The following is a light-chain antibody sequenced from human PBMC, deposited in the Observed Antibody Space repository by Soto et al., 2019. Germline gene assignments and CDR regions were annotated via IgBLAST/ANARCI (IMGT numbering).Light chain of an antibody. CDR1: QNVRSN. Sequence: EILMTQSPATLSVSPGERAILSCRASQNVRSNLAWYQQKPGQAPRLLIFAASTRATGIPARFSGSGSGTEFTLTISSLQSEDFATYYCQQYNSYCTFGQGTKVEIK. CDR3: QQYNSYCT. J-gene: IGKJ1*01. V-gene: IGKV3-15*01. CDR2: AAS.